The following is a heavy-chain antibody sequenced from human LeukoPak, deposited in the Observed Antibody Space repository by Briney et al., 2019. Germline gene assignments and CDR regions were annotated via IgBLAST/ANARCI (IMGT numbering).Heavy chain of an antibody. CDR2: IKQDGSEK. CDR1: GFTFSSYW. V-gene: IGHV3-7*01. CDR3: ASLYYYGSGSYLGDAFDI. Sequence: GGSLRLSCAASGFTFSSYWTSWVRQAPGKGLEWVASIKQDGSEKYYVDSVKGRFTISRDNAKNSLYLQMNSLRAEDTAVYYCASLYYYGSGSYLGDAFDIWGQGTMVTVSS. D-gene: IGHD3-10*01. J-gene: IGHJ3*02.